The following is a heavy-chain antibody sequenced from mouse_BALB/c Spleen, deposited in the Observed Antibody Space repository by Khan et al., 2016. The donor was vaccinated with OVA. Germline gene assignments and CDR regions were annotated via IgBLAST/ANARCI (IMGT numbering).Heavy chain of an antibody. J-gene: IGHJ2*01. CDR3: TKDRSDY. CDR2: INPTSGYT. V-gene: IGHV1-7*01. Sequence: VQLQQSGAELAKPGASVKMSCKASGYTFTTYWMHWVKQSPGQGLEWIGYINPTSGYTYYNEKFKDRATLSADRSSSTAYMQLSSLTSEDSAVYYCTKDRSDYWGQGTTLTVSS. CDR1: GYTFTTYW.